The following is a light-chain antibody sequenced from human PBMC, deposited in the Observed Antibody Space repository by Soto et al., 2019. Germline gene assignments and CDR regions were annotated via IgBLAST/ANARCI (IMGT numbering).Light chain of an antibody. J-gene: IGLJ1*01. V-gene: IGLV2-14*01. CDR2: EVS. CDR1: SSDVGGYYY. CDR3: QSYDSTLSARYV. Sequence: QSVLTQPASVSGSPGQSITISCTGTSSDVGGYYYVSWYQQHPGKAPKLMIYEVSNRPSGVPDRFSASTSGTSASLAITGLQAEDEGDYYCQSYDSTLSARYVFGTGTKLTVL.